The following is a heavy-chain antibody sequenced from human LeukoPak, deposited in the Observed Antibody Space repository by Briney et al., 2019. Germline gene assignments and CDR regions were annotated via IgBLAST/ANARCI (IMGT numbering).Heavy chain of an antibody. CDR3: ARSTGGWFYFDY. V-gene: IGHV4-39*01. CDR1: GGSISSSSYY. CDR2: IYYSGST. J-gene: IGHJ4*02. Sequence: PSETLSLTCTVSGGSISSSSYYWGWIRQPPGKGLEWIGSIYYSGSTYYNPSLKSRVTISVDTSKNQFSLKLSSVTAADTAVYYCARSTGGWFYFDYWGQGTLVTVSS. D-gene: IGHD6-19*01.